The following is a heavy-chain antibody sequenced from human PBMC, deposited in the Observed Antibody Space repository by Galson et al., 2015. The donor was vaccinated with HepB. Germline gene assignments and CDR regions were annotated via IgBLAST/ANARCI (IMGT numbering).Heavy chain of an antibody. CDR2: ISGSGGST. V-gene: IGHV3-23*01. Sequence: SLRLSCAASGFTFSSYAMSWVRQAPGKGLEWVSAISGSGGSTYYADSVKGQFTISRDNSENTLYLQMNSLRAEDTAIYYCAKARENYDFWSGSDYWGQGTLVTVSS. CDR1: GFTFSSYA. J-gene: IGHJ4*02. CDR3: AKARENYDFWSGSDY. D-gene: IGHD3-3*01.